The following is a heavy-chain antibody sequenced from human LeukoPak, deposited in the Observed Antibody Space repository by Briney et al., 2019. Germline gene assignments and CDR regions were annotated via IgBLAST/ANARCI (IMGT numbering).Heavy chain of an antibody. J-gene: IGHJ6*03. CDR1: GYSSTSYW. Sequence: GESLKISCKGSGYSSTSYWIGWVRQMPGKGLGLMGIIYPGDSDTRYSPSFQGQVTISADKSTSTAYLQWSSLKASGPARFEYARSKAYYCYYVEVSGEGTTVTVSS. CDR3: ARSKAYYCYYVEV. CDR2: IYPGDSDT. V-gene: IGHV5-51*01.